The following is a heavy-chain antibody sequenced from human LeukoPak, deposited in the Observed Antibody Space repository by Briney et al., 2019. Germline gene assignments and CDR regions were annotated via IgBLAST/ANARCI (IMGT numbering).Heavy chain of an antibody. CDR2: IIGSGGTT. CDR3: ARDLGHCSGGNCYFDAFDI. D-gene: IGHD2-15*01. Sequence: GGTLRLSCAASGFSFSNYGMNWVRQAPGKGLEWVSGIIGSGGTTYYADSVKGRLTISRDNAKNSLYLQMNSLRAEDTAVYYCARDLGHCSGGNCYFDAFDIWGPGTMVTVSS. J-gene: IGHJ3*02. CDR1: GFSFSNYG. V-gene: IGHV3-23*01.